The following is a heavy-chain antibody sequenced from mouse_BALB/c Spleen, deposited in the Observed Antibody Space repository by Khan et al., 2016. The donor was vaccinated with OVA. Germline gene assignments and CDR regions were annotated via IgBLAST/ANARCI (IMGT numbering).Heavy chain of an antibody. CDR3: SRQTPALHAMDY. CDR1: GFTFSSYG. J-gene: IGHJ4*01. V-gene: IGHV5-6*01. CDR2: ISSGGSYT. Sequence: EVELVESGGDLVKPGGSLKLSCAASGFTFSSYGMSWVRQTPDKRLEWVATISSGGSYTYYPDSVKGRFTISTDNAKNTLNLQMTSLTSEDTAMYYCSRQTPALHAMDYWGQGTSVTVSS.